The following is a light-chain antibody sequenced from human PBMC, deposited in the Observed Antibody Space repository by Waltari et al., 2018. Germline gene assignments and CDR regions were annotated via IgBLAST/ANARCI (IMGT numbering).Light chain of an antibody. CDR3: QQYNNWLTWS. CDR1: QSVDSN. V-gene: IGKV3-15*01. CDR2: GAS. Sequence: EIVMTPSPANLSVCPGERATIYCRASQSVDSNLAWYQQKHGQAPRLLIFGASTRATGIPARFSGSGSGTEFTLTISSLQSEDFAVYYCQQYNNWLTWSFGQGTKVEIK. J-gene: IGKJ1*01.